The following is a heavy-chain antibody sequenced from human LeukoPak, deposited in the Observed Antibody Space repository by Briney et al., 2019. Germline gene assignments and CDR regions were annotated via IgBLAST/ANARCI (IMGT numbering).Heavy chain of an antibody. CDR1: GYTFTSYY. Sequence: ASAKVSCKASGYTFTSYYMHWVRQAPGQGRERRGIINPSGGSTSYAQKFQGRVTMTRDTSTSTVYMELSSLRSEDTAVYYCARALRGAVAGNTADYWGQGTLVTVYS. D-gene: IGHD6-19*01. V-gene: IGHV1-46*01. CDR3: ARALRGAVAGNTADY. CDR2: INPSGGST. J-gene: IGHJ4*02.